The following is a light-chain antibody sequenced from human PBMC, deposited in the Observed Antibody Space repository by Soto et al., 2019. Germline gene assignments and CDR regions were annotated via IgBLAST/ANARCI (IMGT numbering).Light chain of an antibody. V-gene: IGLV1-40*01. CDR2: VNS. CDR1: SSNIGAGYG. CDR3: QSYDSSLSGWV. J-gene: IGLJ3*02. Sequence: QSVLTQPPSVSGAPGQRVTISCTGSSSNIGAGYGVHWYQQLPGTAPKLLIYVNSNRPSGVPDRFSGSKSGTSASLAITGLRAADEADYYCQSYDSSLSGWVFGGGTKVTVL.